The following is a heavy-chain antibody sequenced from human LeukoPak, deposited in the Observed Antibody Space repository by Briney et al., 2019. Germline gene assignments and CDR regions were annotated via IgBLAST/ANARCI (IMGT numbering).Heavy chain of an antibody. CDR2: INWSGGST. V-gene: IGHV3-20*04. J-gene: IGHJ4*02. D-gene: IGHD2-2*01. CDR1: GFAFDEHG. CDR3: ARAPITSPFYFDY. Sequence: GGFLRLSCTASGFAFDEHGMSWVRQVPGEGLEWVSGINWSGGSTGYADPLRGRFTISRDNAKNSLYLQMDSLRAEDTALYYCARAPITSPFYFDYWGQGTLVTVSS.